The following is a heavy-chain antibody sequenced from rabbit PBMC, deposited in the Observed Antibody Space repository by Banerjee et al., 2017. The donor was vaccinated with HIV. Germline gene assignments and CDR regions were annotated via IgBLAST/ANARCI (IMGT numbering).Heavy chain of an antibody. CDR1: GFSFSSNYW. V-gene: IGHV1S45*01. Sequence: QEQLEESGGDLVKPEGSLTLTCTASGFSFSSNYWICWVRQAPGKGPEWIACIYGGDGSTYYASWAKGRFTISKTSSTTVTLQMTSLTVADTATYFCARVEYAGYAGYGYFDLWGPGTLVTVS. J-gene: IGHJ4*01. CDR3: ARVEYAGYAGYGYFDL. D-gene: IGHD8-1*01. CDR2: IYGGDGST.